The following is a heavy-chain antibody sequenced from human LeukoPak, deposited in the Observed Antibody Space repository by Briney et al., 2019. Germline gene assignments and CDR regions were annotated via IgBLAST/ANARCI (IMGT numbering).Heavy chain of an antibody. Sequence: PSETLSLTCAVYGGSFSGYYWSWIRQPPGKGLEWIGEINLRGSTTYNPSLKSRVTISLDESMNQFSLKLSSVTAVDTAVYYCARDRYYYGSGSYPYMDVWGKGTTVTISS. V-gene: IGHV4-34*01. CDR3: ARDRYYYGSGSYPYMDV. D-gene: IGHD3-10*01. J-gene: IGHJ6*03. CDR2: INLRGST. CDR1: GGSFSGYY.